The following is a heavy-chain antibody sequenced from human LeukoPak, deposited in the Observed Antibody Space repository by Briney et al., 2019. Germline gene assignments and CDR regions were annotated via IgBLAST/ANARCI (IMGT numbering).Heavy chain of an antibody. V-gene: IGHV3-53*01. J-gene: IGHJ4*02. CDR2: IYSGGST. D-gene: IGHD6-13*01. Sequence: HSGGSLRLSCAASGFTVGSNYMSWVRQAPGKGLEWVSVIYSGGSTYYADSVKGRFTISRDNSKNTLYLQMNSQRAEDTAVYYCATDIAAAGNFDYWGQGTLVTVSS. CDR3: ATDIAAAGNFDY. CDR1: GFTVGSNY.